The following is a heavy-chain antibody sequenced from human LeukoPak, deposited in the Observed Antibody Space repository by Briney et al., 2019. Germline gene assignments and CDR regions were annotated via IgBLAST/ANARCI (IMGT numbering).Heavy chain of an antibody. Sequence: SETLSLTCTVSGGSISSYYWSWIRQPPGKGLEWIGYIYYTGSTNYNPSLKSRVTISVDTSKNQFSLKLSSVTAADTAVYYCARQGVYFDHWGQGTLVTVSS. J-gene: IGHJ4*02. CDR3: ARQGVYFDH. CDR1: GGSISSYY. CDR2: IYYTGST. D-gene: IGHD3-10*01. V-gene: IGHV4-59*08.